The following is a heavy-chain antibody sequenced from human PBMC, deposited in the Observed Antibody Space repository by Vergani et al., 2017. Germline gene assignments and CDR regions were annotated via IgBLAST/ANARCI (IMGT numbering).Heavy chain of an antibody. Sequence: EVQLVESGGGLIQPGGSLRLSCAASGFTVSSNYMSWVRQAPGKGLEWVSVIYSGGSTYYADSVKGRFTISRDNSKNTLYLQMNSLRAEDTAVYYCARDPQYYYGSGSENYYYCYMDVWGKGTTVTVSS. CDR3: ARDPQYYYGSGSENYYYCYMDV. V-gene: IGHV3-66*03. CDR2: IYSGGST. J-gene: IGHJ6*03. CDR1: GFTVSSNY. D-gene: IGHD3-10*01.